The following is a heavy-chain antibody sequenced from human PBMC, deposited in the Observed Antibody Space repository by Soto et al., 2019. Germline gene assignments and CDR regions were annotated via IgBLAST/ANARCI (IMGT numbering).Heavy chain of an antibody. Sequence: VQLVQSEAEVKKPGSSVKVSCEASGDTFNYYSIHWVRQAPGQGLEWMGDIVPMLGTPNYSQKFQGRVTIYADISTSTAYMNLSSLRSEDTALYYCAKLVRGGLDPWGQGTLVTVSS. D-gene: IGHD2-15*01. CDR3: AKLVRGGLDP. CDR2: IVPMLGTP. CDR1: GDTFNYYS. V-gene: IGHV1-69*06. J-gene: IGHJ5*02.